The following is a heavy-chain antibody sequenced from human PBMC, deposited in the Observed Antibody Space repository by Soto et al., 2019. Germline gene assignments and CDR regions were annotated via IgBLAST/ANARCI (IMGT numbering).Heavy chain of an antibody. CDR2: IYWDDDK. CDR1: GFSLSTTEEG. V-gene: IGHV2-5*02. D-gene: IGHD2-2*01. CDR3: ALVSCFRAVCYPNPYFDF. Sequence: QITLKESGPTLVKPTQTLTLTCTFSGFSLSTTEEGVGWIRQPPGKAPEWLALIYWDDDKRYSPSLKTRLTITKDTSKTQVVLTVPNVDPVDTATYYCALVSCFRAVCYPNPYFDFWGQGILVTVSS. J-gene: IGHJ4*02.